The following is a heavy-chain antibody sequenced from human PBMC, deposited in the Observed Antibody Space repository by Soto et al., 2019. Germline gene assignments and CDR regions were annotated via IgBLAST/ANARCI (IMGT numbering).Heavy chain of an antibody. J-gene: IGHJ4*02. CDR3: AKGSIEYSAAVDN. Sequence: EVQLLESGGGLVQPGGSLRLSCAASGFSFSSYAMVWVRQAPGKGLEWVSVISARGGSSYFADSVKGRFTSSRDNSKNVLSLEMNSVRVEDTAIYFCAKGSIEYSAAVDNWGQGTLVLVSS. V-gene: IGHV3-23*01. D-gene: IGHD5-12*01. CDR2: ISARGGSS. CDR1: GFSFSSYA.